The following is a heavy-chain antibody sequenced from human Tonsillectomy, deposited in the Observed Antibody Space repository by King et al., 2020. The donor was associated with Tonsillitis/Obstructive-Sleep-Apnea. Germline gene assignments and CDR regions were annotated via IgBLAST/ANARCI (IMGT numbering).Heavy chain of an antibody. CDR3: AKERGRSSSGPARSFDY. D-gene: IGHD6-6*01. V-gene: IGHV3-9*01. CDR1: GFTFDDYD. J-gene: IGHJ4*02. CDR2: ISWNSGNI. Sequence: VQLVESGGGLEQPGRSLRLSCAASGFTFDDYDMHWVRQAPGKGLEWVSSISWNSGNIDYADSVKGRFSISRDNAKNSLYLQMNSLRAEDTAFYYCAKERGRSSSGPARSFDYWGQGTLVTVSS.